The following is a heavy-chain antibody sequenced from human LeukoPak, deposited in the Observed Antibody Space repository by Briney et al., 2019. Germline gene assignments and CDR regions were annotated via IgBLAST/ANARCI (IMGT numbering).Heavy chain of an antibody. J-gene: IGHJ4*02. CDR2: IWYDGSNK. V-gene: IGHV3-33*08. D-gene: IGHD5-24*01. Sequence: GGSLRLSCAASGFTFSSYGMHWVRQAPGKGLEWVAVIWYDGSNKYYADSVKGRFTISRDNSKNTLYLQMNSLRAEDTAVCYCARDSLEMATIDYWGQGTLVTVSS. CDR1: GFTFSSYG. CDR3: ARDSLEMATIDY.